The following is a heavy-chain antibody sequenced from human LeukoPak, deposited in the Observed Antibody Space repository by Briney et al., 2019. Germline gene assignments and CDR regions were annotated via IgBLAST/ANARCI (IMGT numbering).Heavy chain of an antibody. J-gene: IGHJ4*01. CDR2: INWDGGAS. D-gene: IGHD6-13*01. V-gene: IGHV3-20*04. Sequence: GGSLRLSCVASGSSTADYGMSWVRQRPGKGLEWVSGINWDGGASAYSDSVKGRFTISRDHGQNSLFLHRRDLRDDDTALYFCVRDLSASWYSLGFWGQGALLTVSS. CDR1: GSSTADYG. CDR3: VRDLSASWYSLGF.